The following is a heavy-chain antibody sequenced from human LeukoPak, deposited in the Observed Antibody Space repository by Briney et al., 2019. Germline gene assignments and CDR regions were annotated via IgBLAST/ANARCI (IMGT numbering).Heavy chain of an antibody. CDR2: IYHSGTT. CDR3: ARDWSTDAYSRFDR. CDR1: GYSISSGYH. D-gene: IGHD5-24*01. Sequence: SETLSLTCSVSGYSISSGYHWGWNRQPPGKGLEWIGNIYHSGTTYYHPSLKSRLTMSVDTSKNQFSLKLSSVTAADTAVYYCARDWSTDAYSRFDRWGQGTLVTVSS. J-gene: IGHJ4*02. V-gene: IGHV4-38-2*02.